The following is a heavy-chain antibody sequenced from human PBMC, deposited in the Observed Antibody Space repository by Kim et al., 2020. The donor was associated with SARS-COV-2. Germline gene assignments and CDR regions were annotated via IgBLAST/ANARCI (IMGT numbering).Heavy chain of an antibody. CDR1: GGSISSGGYY. J-gene: IGHJ5*02. Sequence: SETLSLTCTVSGGSISSGGYYWSWIRQHPGKGLEWIGYIYYSGSTYYNPSLKSRVTISVDTSKNQFSLKLSSVTAADTAVYYCARDRGYSYGYRFDPWGQGTLVTVSS. V-gene: IGHV4-31*03. D-gene: IGHD5-18*01. CDR3: ARDRGYSYGYRFDP. CDR2: IYYSGST.